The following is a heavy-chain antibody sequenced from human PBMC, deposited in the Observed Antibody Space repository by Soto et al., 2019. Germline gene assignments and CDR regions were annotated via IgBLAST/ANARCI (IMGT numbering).Heavy chain of an antibody. CDR2: ISYDGILK. CDR3: AKDFKVSGGHYGSLNYYYGMDV. Sequence: GSLRLSCAASGFTFSDFGMHWVRQAPGKELEWVAIISYDGILKYYADSVKGRFTISRDTSKGAVYLQMNSLTPEDTAVYYCAKDFKVSGGHYGSLNYYYGMDVWGQGTTVTVSS. D-gene: IGHD3-10*01. J-gene: IGHJ6*02. CDR1: GFTFSDFG. V-gene: IGHV3-30*18.